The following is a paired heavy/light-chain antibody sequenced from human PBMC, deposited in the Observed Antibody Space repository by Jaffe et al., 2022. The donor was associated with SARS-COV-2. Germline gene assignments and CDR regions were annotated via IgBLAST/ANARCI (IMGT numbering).Heavy chain of an antibody. D-gene: IGHD1-26*01. CDR2: ISASSSTQ. V-gene: IGHV3-48*02. J-gene: IGHJ3*02. CDR1: KFTFSSYS. Sequence: EVQLVESGGGLVQPGGSLRLSCAASKFTFSSYSMNWVRQAPGKGLEWVSYISASSSTQDYADSVKGRFTISRDNAKNSVYLQMNSLRDEDTAVYYCARARNAVTWEAFDIWGQGTMVTVSS. CDR3: ARARNAVTWEAFDI.
Light chain of an antibody. CDR2: WAS. J-gene: IGKJ1*01. V-gene: IGKV4-1*01. Sequence: DIVMTQSPDSLAVSLGERATINCKSSQSVLYSSNNNNYLAWYQQKPGQPPKLLIYWASTRESGVPDRFSGSGSGTDFTLTISSLQAEDVAVYYCHQYYISPWTFGQGTKLEIK. CDR1: QSVLYSSNNNNY. CDR3: HQYYISPWT.